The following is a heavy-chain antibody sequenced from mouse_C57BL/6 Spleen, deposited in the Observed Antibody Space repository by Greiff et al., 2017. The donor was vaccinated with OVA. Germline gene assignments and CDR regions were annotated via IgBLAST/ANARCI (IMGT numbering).Heavy chain of an antibody. CDR3: TRGGSSPSAY. CDR1: GFTFSSYA. V-gene: IGHV5-9-1*02. D-gene: IGHD1-1*01. Sequence: EVQLMESGEGLVKPGGSLKLSCAASGFTFSSYAMSWVRQTPEKRLEWVAYISSGGDYIYYADTVKGRFTISRDNARNTLYLQMSSLKSEDTAMYYCTRGGSSPSAYWGQGTLVTVSA. CDR2: ISSGGDYI. J-gene: IGHJ3*01.